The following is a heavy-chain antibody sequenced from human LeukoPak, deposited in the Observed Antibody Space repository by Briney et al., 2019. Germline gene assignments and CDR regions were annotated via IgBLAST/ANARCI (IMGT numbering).Heavy chain of an antibody. D-gene: IGHD3-10*01. J-gene: IGHJ5*02. CDR2: ISSSGSSI. V-gene: IGHV3-48*03. CDR1: GFTFSSYE. Sequence: GGSLRLSCAASGFTFSSYEMNWVRQAPGKGLEWVSSISSSGSSIYYADSVKGRFTISRDNAKNSLYLQMNSLRAEDTAVYYCARRIYGSGTNWFDPWGQGTVVTVSS. CDR3: ARRIYGSGTNWFDP.